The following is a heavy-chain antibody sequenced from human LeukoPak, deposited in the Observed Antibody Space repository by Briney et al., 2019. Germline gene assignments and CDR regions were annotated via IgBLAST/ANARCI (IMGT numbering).Heavy chain of an antibody. J-gene: IGHJ4*02. CDR1: GFTFSDYY. V-gene: IGHV3-11*01. CDR2: ISSSGDII. CDR3: ARDDIIVGAAN. D-gene: IGHD1-26*01. Sequence: GGSLRLSCAASGFTFSDYYMSWIRRAPGKGLEWISYISSSGDIIYYTDSVKGRFTISRGNARNSLYLQMSSLRAEDTAVYYCARDDIIVGAANWGQGTLVTVSS.